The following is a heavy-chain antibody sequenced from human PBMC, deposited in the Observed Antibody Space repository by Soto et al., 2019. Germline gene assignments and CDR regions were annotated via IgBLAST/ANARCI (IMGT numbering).Heavy chain of an antibody. J-gene: IGHJ6*02. CDR2: ISYDGSNK. CDR1: GFTFSSYG. Sequence: PGGSLRLSCAASGFTFSSYGMHWVRQAPGKGLEWVAVISYDGSNKYYADSVKGRFTISRDNSKNTLYLQMNSLGAEDTAVYYCAKAKVLLWHGMDVWGQGTTVTVSS. V-gene: IGHV3-30*18. D-gene: IGHD3-10*01. CDR3: AKAKVLLWHGMDV.